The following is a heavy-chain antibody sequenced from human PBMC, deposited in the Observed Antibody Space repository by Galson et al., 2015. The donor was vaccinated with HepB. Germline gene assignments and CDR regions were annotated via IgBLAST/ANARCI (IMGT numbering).Heavy chain of an antibody. Sequence: SLRLSCAASGFTVSTNYMSWVRQAPGQGLEWVSILYIGRSTYYADSVKGRFTISRDNSKNTLYLQMNSLRGEDTAVYYCARATGDRGWYFDLWGRGTLVTVSS. D-gene: IGHD7-27*01. CDR2: LYIGRST. CDR1: GFTVSTNY. CDR3: ARATGDRGWYFDL. V-gene: IGHV3-66*01. J-gene: IGHJ2*01.